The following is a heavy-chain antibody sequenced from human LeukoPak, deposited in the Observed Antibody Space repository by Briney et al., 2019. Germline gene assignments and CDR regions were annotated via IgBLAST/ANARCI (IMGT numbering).Heavy chain of an antibody. CDR2: INPNSGGT. V-gene: IGHV1-2*02. J-gene: IGHJ4*02. CDR3: ARVMGSPTGTTDY. D-gene: IGHD1-7*01. Sequence: ASVKVSCKAFGYTFSDYYIHWVRQAPGQGLEWMGWINPNSGGTNYAQKFQGRVTMTRDTSISTAYMELSRLRSDDTAVYYCARVMGSPTGTTDYWGQGTLVTVSS. CDR1: GYTFSDYY.